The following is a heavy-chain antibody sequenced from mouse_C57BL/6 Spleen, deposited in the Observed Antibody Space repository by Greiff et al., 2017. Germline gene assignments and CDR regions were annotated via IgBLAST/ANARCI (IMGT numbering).Heavy chain of an antibody. Sequence: VQLQQPGAELVKPGASVKMSCKASGYTFTSYWINWVKQRPGQGLEWIGDIYPGSGSTNYNEKFKSKATLTVDQSSSTAYMQLSSLTSEDSAVYFCARDEVTTDYAIDYWGQGTSVTVSS. CDR1: GYTFTSYW. D-gene: IGHD2-2*01. CDR3: ARDEVTTDYAIDY. CDR2: IYPGSGST. V-gene: IGHV1-55*01. J-gene: IGHJ4*01.